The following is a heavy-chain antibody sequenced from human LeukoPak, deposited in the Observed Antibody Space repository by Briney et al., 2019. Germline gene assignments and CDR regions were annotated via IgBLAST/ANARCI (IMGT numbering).Heavy chain of an antibody. J-gene: IGHJ4*02. CDR1: GFTFSSYG. Sequence: GGSLRLSCAASGFTFSSYGMHWVRQAPGKGLEWVAVISYGGSNKYYADSVKGRFAISRDNSKNTLYLQMNSLRAEDTAVYYCAKDLGAESGGGYFDYWGQGTLVTVSS. D-gene: IGHD2-8*02. V-gene: IGHV3-30*18. CDR2: ISYGGSNK. CDR3: AKDLGAESGGGYFDY.